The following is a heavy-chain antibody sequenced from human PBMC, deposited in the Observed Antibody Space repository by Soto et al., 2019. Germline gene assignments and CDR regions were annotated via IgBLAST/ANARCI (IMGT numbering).Heavy chain of an antibody. D-gene: IGHD6-13*01. CDR3: ARSGQQQLAHPFDY. CDR2: IYHSGST. CDR1: GGSISSGGYS. V-gene: IGHV4-30-2*01. J-gene: IGHJ4*02. Sequence: QLQLQESGSGLVKPSQTLSLTCAVSGGSISSGGYSWSWIRQPPGKGLEWIGYIYHSGSTYYNPSLKSRVTIAVDRSKNQFSLKLSSVTAADTAVYYCARSGQQQLAHPFDYWGQGTLVTVSS.